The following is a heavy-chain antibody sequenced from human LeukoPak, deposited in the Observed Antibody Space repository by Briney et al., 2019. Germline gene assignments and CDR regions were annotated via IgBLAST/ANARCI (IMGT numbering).Heavy chain of an antibody. CDR3: ARGTPYSYGHDY. J-gene: IGHJ4*02. V-gene: IGHV1-69*13. D-gene: IGHD5-18*01. CDR2: IIPIFGTA. Sequence: SVKVSCKASGGTFSSYAISWVRQAHGQGLEWMGGIIPIFGTANYAQKFQGRVTITADESTSTAYMELSSLRSEDTAVYYCARGTPYSYGHDYWGQGTLVTVSS. CDR1: GGTFSSYA.